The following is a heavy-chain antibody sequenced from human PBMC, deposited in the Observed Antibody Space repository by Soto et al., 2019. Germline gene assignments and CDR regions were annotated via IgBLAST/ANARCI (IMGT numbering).Heavy chain of an antibody. CDR3: VHSYNDLLTGYYAYYFDY. V-gene: IGHV2-5*02. J-gene: IGHJ4*02. CDR1: GFSLSTSGVG. CDR2: IYWDDDK. Sequence: QITLKESGPTLVKPTQTLTLTCTFSGFSLSTSGVGVGWIRQPPGKALEWLALIYWDDDKRYSPSLRSRLTITKDASKNEVVLRMTNMDPVDTATFYCVHSYNDLLTGYYAYYFDYWGQGTLVTVSS. D-gene: IGHD3-9*01.